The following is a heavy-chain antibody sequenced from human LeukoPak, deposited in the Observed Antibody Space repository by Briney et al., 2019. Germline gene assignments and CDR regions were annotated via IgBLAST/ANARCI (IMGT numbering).Heavy chain of an antibody. CDR2: IYPTGST. J-gene: IGHJ5*02. Sequence: PSETLSLTCTVSGYSISSGYYWGWIRQPPGKGLEWIGNIYPTGSTYYNPSLKSRVTISVDTSKNQFSLKLSSVTAADTAVYYCASWPKESWSPQFFYYGSGKAWFDPWGQGTLVTVSS. D-gene: IGHD3-10*01. V-gene: IGHV4-38-2*02. CDR3: ASWPKESWSPQFFYYGSGKAWFDP. CDR1: GYSISSGYY.